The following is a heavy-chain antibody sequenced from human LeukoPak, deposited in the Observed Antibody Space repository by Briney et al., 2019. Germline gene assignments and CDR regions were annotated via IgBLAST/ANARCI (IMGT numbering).Heavy chain of an antibody. CDR2: IRYDGSNK. J-gene: IGHJ3*02. D-gene: IGHD6-19*01. CDR3: AKDQGGWYEDAFDI. V-gene: IGHV3-30*02. Sequence: GGSLRLSCAASGFTFSSYGMHWVRQAPGKGLEWVAFIRYDGSNKYYADSVKGRFTISRDNSKNTLYPQMNSLRAEDTAVYYCAKDQGGWYEDAFDIWGQGTMVTVSS. CDR1: GFTFSSYG.